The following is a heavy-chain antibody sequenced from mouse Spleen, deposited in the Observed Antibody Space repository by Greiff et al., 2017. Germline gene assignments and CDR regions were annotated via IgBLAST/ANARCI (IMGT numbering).Heavy chain of an antibody. CDR1: GYTFTSYW. CDR3: ARKSLDAMDY. CDR2: IDPSDSYT. V-gene: IGHV1-69*01. J-gene: IGHJ4*01. Sequence: VQLQQPGAELVMPGASVKLSCKASGYTFTSYWMHWVKQRPGQGLEWIGEIDPSDSYTNYNQKFKGKATLTVDKSSSTAYMQLSSLTSEDSAVYYCARKSLDAMDYWGQGTSVTVSS.